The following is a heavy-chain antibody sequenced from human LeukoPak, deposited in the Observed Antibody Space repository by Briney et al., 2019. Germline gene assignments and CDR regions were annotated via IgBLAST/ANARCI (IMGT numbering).Heavy chain of an antibody. J-gene: IGHJ4*02. CDR3: ARDGSGTYFSLDY. CDR1: GFNFNNYY. Sequence: GGSLRLSCRASGFNFNNYYMGWVRQAPGKGLEWVADIRHDGSTEYNVDSVRGRFTISRDDAKNSLYLQMNSLRAEDTAVYYCARDGSGTYFSLDYWGQGVLVTVSS. V-gene: IGHV3-7*04. CDR2: IRHDGSTE. D-gene: IGHD3-10*01.